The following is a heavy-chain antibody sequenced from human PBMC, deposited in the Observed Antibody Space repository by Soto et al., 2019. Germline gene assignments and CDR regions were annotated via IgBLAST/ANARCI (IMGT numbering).Heavy chain of an antibody. CDR2: ISSISSTI. CDR1: GFTFSSHS. D-gene: IGHD4-17*01. V-gene: IGHV3-48*01. J-gene: IGHJ4*02. Sequence: PGGSLRLSCAASGFTFSSHSMNWVRQAPGKGLEWVSYISSISSTIYYADSVRGRFTISRDNAKNSLYLQMNSLRAEDTAVYYCARDVRTTVISADFDYWGQGALVTVSS. CDR3: ARDVRTTVISADFDY.